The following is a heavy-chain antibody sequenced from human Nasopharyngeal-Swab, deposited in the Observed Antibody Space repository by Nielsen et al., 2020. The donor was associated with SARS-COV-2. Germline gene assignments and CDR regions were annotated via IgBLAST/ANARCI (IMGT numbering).Heavy chain of an antibody. CDR3: ARDIGGKYGY. V-gene: IGHV3-64*04. Sequence: GESLKISCSASGFTFSLYAMHWVRQAPGKGLEYVSTINDYEDRLYYADSVKGRFTISRDNAKNTLYLQMTSLRGEDTGVYYCARDIGGKYGYWGQGNLVTVSS. CDR2: INDYEDRL. CDR1: GFTFSLYA. D-gene: IGHD4-23*01. J-gene: IGHJ4*02.